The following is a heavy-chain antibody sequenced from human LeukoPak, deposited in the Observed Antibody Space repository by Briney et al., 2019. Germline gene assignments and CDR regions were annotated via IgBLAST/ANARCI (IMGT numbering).Heavy chain of an antibody. V-gene: IGHV1-18*01. CDR2: ISAYNGNT. Sequence: ASVKVSCKASGYTFTSYGISWVRQAPGQGLEWMGWISAYNGNTNYAQKLQGRVTMTTDTSTSTAYMELRSLRPDDTAVYYCARTHWTTVTYDYWGQGTLVTVSS. J-gene: IGHJ4*02. CDR1: GYTFTSYG. CDR3: ARTHWTTVTYDY. D-gene: IGHD4-17*01.